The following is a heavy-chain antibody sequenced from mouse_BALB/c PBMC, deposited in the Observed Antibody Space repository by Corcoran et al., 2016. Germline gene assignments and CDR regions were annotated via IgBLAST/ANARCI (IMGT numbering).Heavy chain of an antibody. CDR3: AQYGNCHAMDY. Sequence: EVQLQQSGAELVKPGASVKLSCTASGFNIKDTYMHWVKQRPEQGLEWIGRIDPANGTTKYDPKFQGKATITADTSSNTAYLQLSSLTSEDTAVYYCAQYGNCHAMDYWGQGTSVTVSS. D-gene: IGHD2-10*02. CDR1: GFNIKDTY. V-gene: IGHV14-3*02. J-gene: IGHJ4*01. CDR2: IDPANGTT.